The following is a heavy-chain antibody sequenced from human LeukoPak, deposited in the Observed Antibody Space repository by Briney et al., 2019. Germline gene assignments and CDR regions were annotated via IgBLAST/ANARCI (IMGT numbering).Heavy chain of an antibody. J-gene: IGHJ4*02. CDR3: VKDLSPADY. CDR2: ISNDGINK. D-gene: IGHD5/OR15-5a*01. Sequence: PGGSLRLSCAASGFSFSGYGMHWVRQAPGNGLEWVAIISNDGINKYYADSVRGRFTISRDNSKYTLYLQMNSLRPDDTAVYYCVKDLSPADYWGQGTLVIVSS. CDR1: GFSFSGYG. V-gene: IGHV3-30*18.